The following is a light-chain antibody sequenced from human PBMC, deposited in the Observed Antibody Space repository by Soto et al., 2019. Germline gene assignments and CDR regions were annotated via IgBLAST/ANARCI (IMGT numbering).Light chain of an antibody. V-gene: IGLV2-14*01. Sequence: QPVLTQPASVSGSPGQSITISCTGTSSDIGTYNYVSWYQQHPGKAPKLMIYEVSNRPSGISNRFSGSKSGNTASLTISGLQAEDEADYYCSAYTSSVALYVFGSGTKVTVL. CDR1: SSDIGTYNY. CDR3: SAYTSSVALYV. CDR2: EVS. J-gene: IGLJ1*01.